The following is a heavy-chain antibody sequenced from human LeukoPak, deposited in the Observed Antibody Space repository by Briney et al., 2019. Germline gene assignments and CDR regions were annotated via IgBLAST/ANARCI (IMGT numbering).Heavy chain of an antibody. D-gene: IGHD6-19*01. CDR1: GYSFNNHW. V-gene: IGHV5-51*01. CDR2: IYPDDSDT. CDR3: AKLSSGWSLDY. J-gene: IGHJ4*02. Sequence: GESLKISCKGSGYSFNNHWIAWVRQMPGKGLEWMGIIYPDDSDTRYSPSFQGQVTISVDKSITTAFLQWSSLRASDTAIYYCAKLSSGWSLDYWGQGTLVTVSS.